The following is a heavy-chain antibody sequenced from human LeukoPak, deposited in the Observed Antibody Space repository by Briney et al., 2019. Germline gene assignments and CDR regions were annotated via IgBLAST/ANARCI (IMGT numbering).Heavy chain of an antibody. CDR1: GFTFSTYA. CDR3: ANRPLDY. CDR2: ISATGGST. J-gene: IGHJ4*02. Sequence: GGSLRLSCAASGFTFSTYAMSWVRQAPGKGLEWVSAISATGGSTYYADSVKGRFTISRDNSKNTLYLQINTLRAEDTAVYYCANRPLDYWGQGTLVTVSS. V-gene: IGHV3-23*01.